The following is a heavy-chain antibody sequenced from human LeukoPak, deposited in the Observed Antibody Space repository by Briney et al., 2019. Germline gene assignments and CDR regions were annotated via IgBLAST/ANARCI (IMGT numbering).Heavy chain of an antibody. D-gene: IGHD3-9*01. CDR1: GYTFTSYD. Sequence: ASVKVSCKASGYTFTSYDINWVRQATGQGLKWMGWTNPNSGNTGYAQKFQGRVTMTGNTSISIAYMEVSSLRSEDTVVYYCARGTRGDILTGYSLGYWGQGTLVTVSS. J-gene: IGHJ4*02. CDR2: TNPNSGNT. CDR3: ARGTRGDILTGYSLGY. V-gene: IGHV1-8*01.